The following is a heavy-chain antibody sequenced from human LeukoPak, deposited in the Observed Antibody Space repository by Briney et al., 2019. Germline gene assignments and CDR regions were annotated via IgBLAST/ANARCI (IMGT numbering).Heavy chain of an antibody. CDR2: IYYSGNT. J-gene: IGHJ5*02. V-gene: IGHV4-59*01. D-gene: IGHD3-10*01. Sequence: PSETLSLTCTVSGGSISSYYWSWIRQPPGKGLEWIGYIYYSGNTNYNPSLKSRVTISVDTSKNQFSLKLSSVTAADTAVYYCARDLDDLGSYYNKGPTFDPWGQGTLVTVSS. CDR1: GGSISSYY. CDR3: ARDLDDLGSYYNKGPTFDP.